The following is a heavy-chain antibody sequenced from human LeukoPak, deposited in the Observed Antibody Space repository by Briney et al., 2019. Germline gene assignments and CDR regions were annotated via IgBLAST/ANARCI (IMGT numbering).Heavy chain of an antibody. Sequence: GGSLRLSCVGSGFTIRDYSMGWVRQAPGKGLEWVSSISWNSGSIAYADSVKGRFTISRDNAKNSLFLQMNSLRAEDTAFYYCAKGLVGTTTFMDYWGQGTLVTVSS. V-gene: IGHV3-9*01. CDR1: GFTIRDYS. CDR2: ISWNSGSI. CDR3: AKGLVGTTTFMDY. D-gene: IGHD1-26*01. J-gene: IGHJ4*02.